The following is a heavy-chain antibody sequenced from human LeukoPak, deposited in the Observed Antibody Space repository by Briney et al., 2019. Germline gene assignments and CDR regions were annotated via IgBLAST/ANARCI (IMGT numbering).Heavy chain of an antibody. CDR2: INPNSGGT. Sequence: GASVKVSCKASGYTFTGYYMHWVRQAPGQGLEWMGWINPNSGGTNYAQKLQGRVTMTTDTSTSTAYMELRSLRSEDTAVYYCARVGTSSGWSYAVGYFDYWGQGTLVTVSS. CDR1: GYTFTGYY. J-gene: IGHJ4*02. CDR3: ARVGTSSGWSYAVGYFDY. D-gene: IGHD6-19*01. V-gene: IGHV1-2*02.